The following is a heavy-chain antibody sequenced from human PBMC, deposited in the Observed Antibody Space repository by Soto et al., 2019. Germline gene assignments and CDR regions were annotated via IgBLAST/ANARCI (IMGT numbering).Heavy chain of an antibody. J-gene: IGHJ6*03. CDR2: FNNVGSI. CDR1: GFAVSSKY. CDR3: VRDDVYCGGGRGFWVPMDV. V-gene: IGHV3-66*01. Sequence: EVQLVESGGGLVQPGGSLRLSCAASGFAVSSKYMSWVRQPPGREPEWVALFNNVGSIYYSESVKGRFTISRDSSKNTMEIQVYNMRAEDTAVYYCVRDDVYCGGGRGFWVPMDVWGKGTTVTVSS. D-gene: IGHD2-21*01.